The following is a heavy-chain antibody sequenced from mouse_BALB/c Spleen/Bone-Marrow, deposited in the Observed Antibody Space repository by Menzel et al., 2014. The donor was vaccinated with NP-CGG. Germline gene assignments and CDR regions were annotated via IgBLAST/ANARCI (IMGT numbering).Heavy chain of an antibody. CDR1: GFTFTAYY. Sequence: EVMLVESGGGLVQPGGSLRLSCATSGFTFTAYYMSWVRQPPGKALEWLGFIRNKANGYTTEYSASVKGRFTISRDNSQSILYLQMNTLRAEDRATYYCARDGYDDYWGQGTTLTVSS. V-gene: IGHV7-3*02. CDR2: IRNKANGYTT. D-gene: IGHD2-2*01. CDR3: ARDGYDDY. J-gene: IGHJ2*01.